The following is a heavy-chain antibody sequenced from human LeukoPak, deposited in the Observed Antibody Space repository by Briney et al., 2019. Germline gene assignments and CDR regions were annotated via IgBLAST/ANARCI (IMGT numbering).Heavy chain of an antibody. V-gene: IGHV3-21*01. CDR3: ARDHSSSWYGPVDY. CDR1: GFTFSSYS. J-gene: IGHJ4*02. Sequence: PGGSLRLSCAASGFTFSSYSMNWVRQAPGKGLEWVSSISSSSSYIYYADSVKGRFTISRDNAKNSLYPQMNSLRAEDTAVYYCARDHSSSWYGPVDYWGQGTLVTVSS. D-gene: IGHD6-13*01. CDR2: ISSSSSYI.